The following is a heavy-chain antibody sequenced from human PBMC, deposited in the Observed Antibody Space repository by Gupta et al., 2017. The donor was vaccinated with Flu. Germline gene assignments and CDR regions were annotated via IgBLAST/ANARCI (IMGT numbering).Heavy chain of an antibody. CDR2: IYTSGST. CDR1: GGSISSGSYY. J-gene: IGHJ6*02. V-gene: IGHV4-61*02. CDR3: ARGVGGGSGSYYNYYYYGMDV. D-gene: IGHD3-10*01. Sequence: QVQLQESGPGLVKPSQTLSLTCTVSGGSISSGSYYWSWIRQPAGKGLEWIGRIYTSGSTNYNPSLKSRVTISVDTSKNQFSLKLSSVTAADTAVYYCARGVGGGSGSYYNYYYYGMDVWGQGTTVTVSS.